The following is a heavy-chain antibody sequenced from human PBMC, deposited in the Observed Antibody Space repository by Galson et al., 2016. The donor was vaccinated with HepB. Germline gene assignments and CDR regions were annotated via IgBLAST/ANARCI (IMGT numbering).Heavy chain of an antibody. CDR3: ARDTDSGSRADW. CDR2: IYSAGDT. Sequence: SLRLSCAASGFTVGDNYMSWVRQAPGKGLEWVSIIYSAGDTYYADSVQGRFTVSRDDSKNILYLQMNSLRPEDTAVYYCARDTDSGSRADWWGQGTLVTVSS. J-gene: IGHJ4*02. D-gene: IGHD6-25*01. V-gene: IGHV3-53*01. CDR1: GFTVGDNY.